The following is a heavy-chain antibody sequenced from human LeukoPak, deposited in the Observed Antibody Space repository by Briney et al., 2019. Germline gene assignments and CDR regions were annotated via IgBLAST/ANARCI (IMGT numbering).Heavy chain of an antibody. CDR2: ISYDGSNK. J-gene: IGHJ4*02. V-gene: IGHV3-30-3*01. Sequence: GGSLRLSCAASGFTFSSYAMHWVRQAPGKGLEWVAVISYDGSNKYYADSVKGRFTISSDNSKNTLYLQMNSLRAEDTAVYYCARSGYSYGSYYFDYWGQGTLVTVSS. CDR1: GFTFSSYA. CDR3: ARSGYSYGSYYFDY. D-gene: IGHD5-18*01.